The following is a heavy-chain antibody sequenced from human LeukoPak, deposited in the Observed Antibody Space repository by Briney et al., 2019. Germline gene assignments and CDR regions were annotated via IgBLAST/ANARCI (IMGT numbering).Heavy chain of an antibody. CDR2: ISGSGGST. Sequence: GGSLRLSCAASGFTFSSYAMSWVRQAPGKGLEWVSAISGSGGSTYYADSVKGRFTISRDNSKNTLYLQMNSLRAEDTAVYYCAANYDFWSGYPPDWGQGTLVTVSS. V-gene: IGHV3-23*01. CDR3: AANYDFWSGYPPD. D-gene: IGHD3-3*01. J-gene: IGHJ4*02. CDR1: GFTFSSYA.